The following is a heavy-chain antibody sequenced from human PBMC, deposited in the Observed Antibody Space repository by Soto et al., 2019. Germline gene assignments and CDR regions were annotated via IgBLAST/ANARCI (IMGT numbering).Heavy chain of an antibody. CDR2: IYYSGTT. Sequence: SETLSLTCIVSGGSINRSNYYWGWIRQPPGKRLEWIGSIYYSGTTYYNPSLKSRVTISVDTSKNHFSLKLSSVSAADTAVYYCSRLLYYDSSGFEGGGMDVWGQGTTVTVSS. CDR1: GGSINRSNYY. V-gene: IGHV4-39*01. J-gene: IGHJ6*02. CDR3: SRLLYYDSSGFEGGGMDV. D-gene: IGHD3-22*01.